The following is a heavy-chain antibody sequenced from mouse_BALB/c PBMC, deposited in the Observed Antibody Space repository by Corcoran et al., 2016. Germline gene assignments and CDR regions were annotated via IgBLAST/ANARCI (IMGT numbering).Heavy chain of an antibody. Sequence: EVQLQQSGAELVKPGASVKLSCTASGFNIKDTYMHWVKQRPEQGLEWIGRIDPANGNTKYDPKFQGKATITADTSSNTAYRQLSSLTSEDTAGYYGANWDWDIDVWGAGTTVTVSS. V-gene: IGHV14-3*02. CDR3: ANWDWDIDV. CDR1: GFNIKDTY. D-gene: IGHD4-1*01. J-gene: IGHJ1*01. CDR2: IDPANGNT.